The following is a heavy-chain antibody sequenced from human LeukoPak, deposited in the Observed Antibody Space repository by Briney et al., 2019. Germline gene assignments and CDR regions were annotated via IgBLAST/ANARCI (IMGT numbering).Heavy chain of an antibody. D-gene: IGHD6-13*01. CDR1: GYTFTSYA. CDR2: INAGNGNT. CDR3: ARVYSSSRGDY. V-gene: IGHV1-3*01. Sequence: ASVKVSCKASGYTFTSYAMHWVRQAPGQRLEWMGWINAGNGNTKYSQKFQGRVTITRDTSASTAYMELSSRRSEDTAVYYCARVYSSSRGDYWGQGTLVTVSS. J-gene: IGHJ4*02.